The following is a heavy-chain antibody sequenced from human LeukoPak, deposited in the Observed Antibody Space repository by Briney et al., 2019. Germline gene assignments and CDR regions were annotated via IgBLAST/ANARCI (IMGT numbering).Heavy chain of an antibody. CDR3: ARHTRASQYYFDY. J-gene: IGHJ4*02. D-gene: IGHD3-3*01. CDR1: GFTFSSYW. Sequence: GGSLRLSCAASGFTFSSYWMHWVRQAPGKGLVWVSCLNSDGSSTRYADSVRGRFTVSRDNAKNSLYLQMNSLRAEDTAVYYCARHTRASQYYFDYWGQGTLVTVSS. CDR2: LNSDGSST. V-gene: IGHV3-74*01.